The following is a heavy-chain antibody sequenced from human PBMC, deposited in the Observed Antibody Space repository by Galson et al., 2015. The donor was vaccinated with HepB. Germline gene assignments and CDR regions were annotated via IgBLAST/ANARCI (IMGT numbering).Heavy chain of an antibody. D-gene: IGHD3-22*01. Sequence: SLRLSCAASGFTFSTYAMSWVRQAPGKGLQWVSTVSGSGVGTYYADSVKGRFTISRDNSKNTLYLQMNSLRAEDTAVYYCAKDPGVGDYYDSPGYFDYWGQGTLVTVSS. V-gene: IGHV3-23*01. J-gene: IGHJ4*02. CDR1: GFTFSTYA. CDR3: AKDPGVGDYYDSPGYFDY. CDR2: VSGSGVGT.